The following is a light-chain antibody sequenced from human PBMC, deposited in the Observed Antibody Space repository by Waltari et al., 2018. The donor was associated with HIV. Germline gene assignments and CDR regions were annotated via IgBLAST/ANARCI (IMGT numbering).Light chain of an antibody. J-gene: IGLJ1*01. CDR1: NGAVTSGNY. CDR3: LLYYGGQGYV. CDR2: STN. V-gene: IGLV7-43*01. Sequence: QTVVTQEPSLTVSPGGTVTLTCASSNGAVTSGNYPNWFQQKPGHAPRALIYSTNKKHSWTPARFSGSLLGGKAAPTLSGVQPEDEAEYYCLLYYGGQGYVFGTGTKVTVL.